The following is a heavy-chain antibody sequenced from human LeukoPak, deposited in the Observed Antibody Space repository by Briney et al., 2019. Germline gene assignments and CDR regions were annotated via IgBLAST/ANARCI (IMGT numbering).Heavy chain of an antibody. Sequence: GGSLRLSCAASRFTFSSYAMSWVRQAPGKGLEWVSAISGSGGSTYYADSVKGRFTISRDNSKNTLYLQMNSLRAEDTAVYYCAKGGALLWFGELTPIANWFDPWGQGTLVTVSS. CDR2: ISGSGGST. CDR3: AKGGALLWFGELTPIANWFDP. V-gene: IGHV3-23*01. J-gene: IGHJ5*02. CDR1: RFTFSSYA. D-gene: IGHD3-10*01.